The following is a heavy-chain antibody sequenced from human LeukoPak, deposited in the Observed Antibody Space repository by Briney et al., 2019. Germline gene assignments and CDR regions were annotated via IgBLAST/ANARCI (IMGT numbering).Heavy chain of an antibody. D-gene: IGHD6-13*01. CDR2: IYSDVSGGST. V-gene: IGHV3-66*01. Sequence: GGSLRLSCVASGFTFDDYGMSWVRQVPGKGLEWVSVIYSDVSGGSTYYADSVKGRFTISRDNSKNTLYLQMNSLRAEDTAVYYCASRLAAAAINWFDPWGQGTLVTVSS. CDR3: ASRLAAAAINWFDP. J-gene: IGHJ5*01. CDR1: GFTFDDYG.